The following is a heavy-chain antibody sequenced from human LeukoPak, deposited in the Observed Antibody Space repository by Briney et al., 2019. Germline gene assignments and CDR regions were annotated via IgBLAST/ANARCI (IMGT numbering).Heavy chain of an antibody. CDR3: ARQGGGFWYFDL. J-gene: IGHJ2*01. Sequence: SETLSLTCTVSGGSISSYYWSWIRQPPGKGLEWIGYIYYSGSTNYNPSLTSRVTISVDTSKDQFSLKLSSVTAADTAVYYCARQGGGFWYFDLWGRGTLVTVSS. CDR1: GGSISSYY. D-gene: IGHD6-25*01. V-gene: IGHV4-59*08. CDR2: IYYSGST.